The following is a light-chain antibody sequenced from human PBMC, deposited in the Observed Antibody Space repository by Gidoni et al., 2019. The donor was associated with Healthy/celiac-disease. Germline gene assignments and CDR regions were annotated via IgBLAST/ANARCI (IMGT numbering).Light chain of an antibody. V-gene: IGKV3-20*01. CDR2: GAS. CDR1: QSVSSSY. Sequence: EIVLTQSPGTLSLSPGARATLSCRASQSVSSSYLAWYQQKPGQAPRLLIYGASSRATGIPDRFSGSGSGTDFTLTISRLEPEDFAVYYCQQYGSSPPAFTFXPXTKVDIK. CDR3: QQYGSSPPAFT. J-gene: IGKJ3*01.